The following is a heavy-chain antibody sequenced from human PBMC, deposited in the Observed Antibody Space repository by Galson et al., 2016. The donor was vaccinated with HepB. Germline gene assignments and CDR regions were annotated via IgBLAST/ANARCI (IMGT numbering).Heavy chain of an antibody. V-gene: IGHV1-3*01. Sequence: SVKVSCKASGYSFTTYFLHWVRQAPGQRLEWMGWINAGSGDTKYSQKFQDGVTITSDTSARTAYMEVTSLRSEDTAVYYCARSMGELYFDYWGQGTLVTVSS. D-gene: IGHD3-16*01. CDR1: GYSFTTYF. J-gene: IGHJ4*01. CDR3: ARSMGELYFDY. CDR2: INAGSGDT.